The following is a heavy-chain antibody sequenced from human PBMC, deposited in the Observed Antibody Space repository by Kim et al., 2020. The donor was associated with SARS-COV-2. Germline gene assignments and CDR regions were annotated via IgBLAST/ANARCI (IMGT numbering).Heavy chain of an antibody. D-gene: IGHD3-16*02. CDR1: GGSFSGYY. V-gene: IGHV4-34*01. Sequence: SETLSLTCAVYGGSFSGYYWSWIRQPPGKGLEWIGEINHSGSTNYNPSLKSRVTISVDTSKNQFSLKLSSVTAADTAVYYCARGRYRYGGSYFDYWGQGTLVTGSS. J-gene: IGHJ4*02. CDR3: ARGRYRYGGSYFDY. CDR2: INHSGST.